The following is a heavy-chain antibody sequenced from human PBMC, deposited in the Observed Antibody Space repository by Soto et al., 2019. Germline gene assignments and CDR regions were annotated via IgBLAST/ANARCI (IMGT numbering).Heavy chain of an antibody. CDR3: ARHGDFWSDGYFDY. Sequence: LSLXCTVSGGSIRSSSYDWGWIRQPPGKGLEWIGSISXSGSNXYNPSLKSRVXXSVDTYKXXFSLKLRSVTAADTAVYYCARHGDFWSDGYFDYWGQGALVTVSS. V-gene: IGHV4-39*01. CDR2: ISXSGSN. J-gene: IGHJ4*02. CDR1: GGSIRSSSYD. D-gene: IGHD3-3*01.